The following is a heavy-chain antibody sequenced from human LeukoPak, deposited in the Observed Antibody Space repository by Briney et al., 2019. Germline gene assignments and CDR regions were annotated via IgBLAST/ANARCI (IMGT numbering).Heavy chain of an antibody. Sequence: SVTVSCKASGFTFTSSAVQWVRQARGQRLEWMGWIVVGSGNTNYAQKFQERVTITRDMSTSTAYMELSSLRSEDTAVYYCAAPVAYYGMDVWGQGTTVTVSS. J-gene: IGHJ6*02. V-gene: IGHV1-58*01. CDR3: AAPVAYYGMDV. CDR1: GFTFTSSA. D-gene: IGHD2-15*01. CDR2: IVVGSGNT.